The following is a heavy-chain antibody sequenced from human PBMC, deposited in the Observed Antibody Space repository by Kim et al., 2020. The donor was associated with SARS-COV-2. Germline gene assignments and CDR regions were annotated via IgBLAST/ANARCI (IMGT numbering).Heavy chain of an antibody. CDR2: IYYSGST. Sequence: SETLSLTCTVSGGSISSGDYYWSWIRQPPGKGLEWIGYIYYSGSTYYNPALKSRVIISVDTSKNQFSLKLSSVTAADTAVYYCARVAAYYGSGSEFDYWGQGTLGTVSS. V-gene: IGHV4-30-4*01. CDR1: GGSISSGDYY. D-gene: IGHD3-10*01. CDR3: ARVAAYYGSGSEFDY. J-gene: IGHJ4*02.